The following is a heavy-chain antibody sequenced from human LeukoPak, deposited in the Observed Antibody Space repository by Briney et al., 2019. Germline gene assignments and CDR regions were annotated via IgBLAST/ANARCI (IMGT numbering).Heavy chain of an antibody. Sequence: GGSLRLSCAASGFTFSSYWMSWVRQAPGKGLEWVANIKQDGSDTQYVDCVKGRFTISRDNAKNSLYVQMKSLRDEDGGVYLCARFSISSSGYWGQGSLVTVSS. CDR1: GFTFSSYW. CDR3: ARFSISSSGY. CDR2: IKQDGSDT. J-gene: IGHJ4*02. D-gene: IGHD2-21*01. V-gene: IGHV3-7*01.